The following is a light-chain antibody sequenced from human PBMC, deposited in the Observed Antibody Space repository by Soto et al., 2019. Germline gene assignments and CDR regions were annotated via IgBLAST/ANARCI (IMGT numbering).Light chain of an antibody. V-gene: IGKV3-20*01. J-gene: IGKJ1*01. Sequence: EIVLTQSPGTLSLSPGERATLSCRASQSVSSSYLAWYQQRPDQVPRLLIYGASSRATGIPDRFSGSGSGTDFTLTISRLEPEDFAVYYCHQYGSSPGTFGQGTKVEIK. CDR2: GAS. CDR1: QSVSSSY. CDR3: HQYGSSPGT.